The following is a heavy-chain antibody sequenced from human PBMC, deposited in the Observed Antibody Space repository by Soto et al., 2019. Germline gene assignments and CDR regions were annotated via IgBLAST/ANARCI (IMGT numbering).Heavy chain of an antibody. Sequence: EVQLVESGGGLVKPGGSLRLSCAASGFTFSNAWMSWVRQAPGKGLEWVGRIKSKTDGGTTDYAAPVKGRFTISRDDSKNTLYLQMNSLKTEDTAVYYCTTAPGDLYDFWSGYQFDYWGQGTLVTVSS. D-gene: IGHD3-3*01. CDR3: TTAPGDLYDFWSGYQFDY. J-gene: IGHJ4*02. CDR1: GFTFSNAW. CDR2: IKSKTDGGTT. V-gene: IGHV3-15*01.